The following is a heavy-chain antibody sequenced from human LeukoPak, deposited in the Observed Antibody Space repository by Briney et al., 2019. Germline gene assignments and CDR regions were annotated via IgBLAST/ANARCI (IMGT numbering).Heavy chain of an antibody. CDR2: IWYDGSNK. Sequence: PGGSLRLSCAASGFTFSSYGMHWVRQAPGKGLEWVAVIWYDGSNKYYADSVKGRFTISRDNSKNTLYLQMNSLRAEDTAVYYCAKPKWTVTTPFDYWGQGTLVTVSS. D-gene: IGHD4-17*01. J-gene: IGHJ4*02. CDR1: GFTFSSYG. CDR3: AKPKWTVTTPFDY. V-gene: IGHV3-33*06.